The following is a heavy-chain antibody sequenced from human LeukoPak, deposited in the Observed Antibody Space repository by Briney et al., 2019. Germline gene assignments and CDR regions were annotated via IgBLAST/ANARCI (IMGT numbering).Heavy chain of an antibody. CDR2: IIPIFRTT. Sequence: SVKVSCEASGGTFSNYAFSWVRQAPGQGLEWMGGIIPIFRTTNYAEQFQGRVTITTDESTNTAYLDLSSLRSEDTAVYYCAKDDGSATMGFDSWGQGTLVSVSS. CDR1: GGTFSNYA. D-gene: IGHD1-26*01. CDR3: AKDDGSATMGFDS. J-gene: IGHJ5*01. V-gene: IGHV1-69*05.